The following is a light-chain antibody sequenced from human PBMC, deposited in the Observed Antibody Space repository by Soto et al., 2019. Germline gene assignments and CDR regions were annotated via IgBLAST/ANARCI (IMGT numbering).Light chain of an antibody. J-gene: IGKJ1*01. CDR3: QQYYNTPQN. CDR2: WAS. CDR1: QSVLYSSNNKNY. Sequence: DIVMTQSPDSLAVSLGERATIDCKSSQSVLYSSNNKNYLAWYQQKPGQPPKLLIYWASTRESGVPDRFSGSGSGTDFTLTISSLQPDDVAVYYCQQYYNTPQNFGQGTKVEIK. V-gene: IGKV4-1*01.